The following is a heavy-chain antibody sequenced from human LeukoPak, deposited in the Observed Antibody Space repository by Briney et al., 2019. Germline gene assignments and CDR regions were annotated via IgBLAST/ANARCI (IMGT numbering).Heavy chain of an antibody. CDR3: ARGRISVAGTVDY. CDR1: GYTLTSYG. CDR2: ISAYNGNT. D-gene: IGHD6-19*01. J-gene: IGHJ4*02. V-gene: IGHV1-18*01. Sequence: ASVKVSCKASGYTLTSYGISWVRQAPGQGLEWMGWISAYNGNTNYAQKFQGRVAMTTETSTSTAYMELRGLRSDDTAVYYYARGRISVAGTVDYWGQGTLVTVSS.